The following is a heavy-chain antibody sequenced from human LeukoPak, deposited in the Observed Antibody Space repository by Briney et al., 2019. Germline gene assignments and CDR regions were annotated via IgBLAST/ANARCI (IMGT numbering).Heavy chain of an antibody. D-gene: IGHD1-7*01. J-gene: IGHJ5*02. Sequence: GGTLRLSCAASGFSFSSYAMHWVRQAPGEGLEWVAVISYDGSNRYYADSVKGRFTISRDNSKNTLSLQMNSLRVEDTAVYYCAKGSSAGTWGDWFDPWGQGTLVTVSS. CDR3: AKGSSAGTWGDWFDP. V-gene: IGHV3-30*04. CDR2: ISYDGSNR. CDR1: GFSFSSYA.